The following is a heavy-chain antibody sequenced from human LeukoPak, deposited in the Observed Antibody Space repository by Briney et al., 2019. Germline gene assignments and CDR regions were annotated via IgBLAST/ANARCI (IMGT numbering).Heavy chain of an antibody. D-gene: IGHD3-9*01. CDR2: IKSKTDGGTT. CDR1: GFTFSNAW. CDR3: TTRAREYYDILTGLDY. J-gene: IGHJ4*02. Sequence: GGSLRLSCAASGFTFSNAWMSWVRQAPGKGLEWVGRIKSKTDGGTTDYAAPVKGRFTISRDDSKNTLYLQMNSLKTEDTAVYYCTTRAREYYDILTGLDYWGQGTLVTVSS. V-gene: IGHV3-15*01.